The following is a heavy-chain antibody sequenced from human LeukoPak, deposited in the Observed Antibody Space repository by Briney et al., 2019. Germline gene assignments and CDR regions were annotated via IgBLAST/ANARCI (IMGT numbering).Heavy chain of an antibody. V-gene: IGHV6-1*01. D-gene: IGHD6-19*01. CDR3: VRDGTGWYYFDY. Sequence: SQTLSLTCAISGDSVSSNSVAWNWIRQSPSRGLEWLGRTYYRSKWYNEYAVSVKSRITINPGTSNNQFSLQLNSVTPEDTAVYYCVRDGTGWYYFDYWGQGILVTVSS. CDR2: TYYRSKWYN. CDR1: GDSVSSNSVA. J-gene: IGHJ4*02.